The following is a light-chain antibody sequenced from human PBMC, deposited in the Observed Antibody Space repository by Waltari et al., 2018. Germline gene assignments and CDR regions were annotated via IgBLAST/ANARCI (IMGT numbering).Light chain of an antibody. J-gene: IGKJ5*01. CDR3: MQSLQLPIS. CDR2: EVS. CDR1: QSLLHTDGRTY. V-gene: IGKV2D-29*02. Sequence: DIVMTQTPLSLSVTPGQPASISCKSSQSLLHTDGRTYLFWYLQTPGQSPQLLMYEVSKRFSGVPGRFSGSGSGTDFTLKISRVEAEDVGVYYCMQSLQLPISFGQGTRLEIK.